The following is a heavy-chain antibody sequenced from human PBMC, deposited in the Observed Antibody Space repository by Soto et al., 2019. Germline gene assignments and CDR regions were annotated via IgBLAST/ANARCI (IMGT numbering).Heavy chain of an antibody. CDR2: IIPIFGTA. V-gene: IGHV1-69*13. CDR1: GGTFSSYA. D-gene: IGHD3-9*01. Sequence: SSVKVSCKASGGTFSSYAISWVRQAPGQGLEWMGGIIPIFGTANYAQKFQGRVTITADESTSTAYMELSSLRSEDTAVYYCASELAYYDILTGYPPDHYYYYGMDVWGQGTTVTVS. CDR3: ASELAYYDILTGYPPDHYYYYGMDV. J-gene: IGHJ6*02.